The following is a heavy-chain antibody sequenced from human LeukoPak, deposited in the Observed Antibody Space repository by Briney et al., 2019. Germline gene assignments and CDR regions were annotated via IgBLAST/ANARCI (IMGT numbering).Heavy chain of an antibody. J-gene: IGHJ6*02. Sequence: QTGGSLRLSCAASGFTFDDYAMHWVRQAPGKGLEWVSGISWNSGSIGYADSVKGRFTISRDNAKNSLYLQMNSLRAEDTAVYYCARESVTAYYYYGMDVWGQGTTVTVSS. CDR3: ARESVTAYYYYGMDV. D-gene: IGHD1-14*01. CDR1: GFTFDDYA. CDR2: ISWNSGSI. V-gene: IGHV3-9*01.